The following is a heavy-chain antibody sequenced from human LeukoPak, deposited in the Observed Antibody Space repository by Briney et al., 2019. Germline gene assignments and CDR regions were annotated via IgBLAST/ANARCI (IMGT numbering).Heavy chain of an antibody. V-gene: IGHV3-23*01. CDR2: ISGSGGST. CDR3: AKDQVLGVVHAITGNWPSYYFDY. CDR1: GFTFSSYA. Sequence: PGGSLRLSCAASGFTFSSYAMSWVRQAPGKGLEWVSAISGSGGSTYYADSVKGRFTISRDNSKNTLYLQMTSLRAEDTAVYYCAKDQVLGVVHAITGNWPSYYFDYWGQGTLVTVSS. D-gene: IGHD2-8*02. J-gene: IGHJ4*02.